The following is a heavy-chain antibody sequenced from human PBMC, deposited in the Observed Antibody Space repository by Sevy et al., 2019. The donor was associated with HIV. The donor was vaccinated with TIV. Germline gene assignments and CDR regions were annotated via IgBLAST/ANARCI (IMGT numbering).Heavy chain of an antibody. D-gene: IGHD6-19*01. CDR2: IGSRGADT. CDR3: AKPPGTVPMAGDY. CDR1: GFTFSNYE. V-gene: IGHV3-23*01. Sequence: GGSLRLSCAASGFTFSNYEMYWVRQAPGKGLEWVATIGSRGADTRYADSVRGRFAISRDDSENTVFLQMSSLRADDTAIYYCAKPPGTVPMAGDYWGQGTVVTVSS. J-gene: IGHJ4*02.